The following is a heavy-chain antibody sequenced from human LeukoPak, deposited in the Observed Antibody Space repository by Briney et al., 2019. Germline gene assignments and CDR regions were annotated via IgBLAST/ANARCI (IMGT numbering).Heavy chain of an antibody. D-gene: IGHD3-22*01. J-gene: IGHJ4*02. CDR3: ARVGLDYYDSSGYNDY. V-gene: IGHV1-18*01. CDR1: GYTFTSYG. CDR2: ISAYNGNT. Sequence: GASVKVSCKASGYTFTSYGISWVRQAPGQGLEWMGWISAYNGNTNYAQKLQGRVTMTTDTSTSTAYMELRSLRSDDAAVYYCARVGLDYYDSSGYNDYWGQGTLVTVSS.